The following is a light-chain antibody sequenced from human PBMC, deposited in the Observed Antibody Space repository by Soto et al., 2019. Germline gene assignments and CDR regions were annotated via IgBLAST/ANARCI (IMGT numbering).Light chain of an antibody. V-gene: IGKV2-28*01. CDR3: IQALETPFT. CDR2: LGS. J-gene: IGKJ3*01. Sequence: DIVVTQSPLSLPVPPGEPASISCRSSQNLLHTNGYNYLDWYVQKPGQSPQLLIYLGSNRASGVPDRFSGSGSGTDFTLKISSVEAEDVGVYYCIQALETPFTFGPGTKVDIK. CDR1: QNLLHTNGYNY.